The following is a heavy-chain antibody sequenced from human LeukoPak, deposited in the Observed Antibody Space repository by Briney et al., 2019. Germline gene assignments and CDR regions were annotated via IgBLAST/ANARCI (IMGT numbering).Heavy chain of an antibody. V-gene: IGHV5-51*01. Sequence: NPGESLKISCKGSGYSFTSYWIGWVRQMPGKGLEWMGIIYPGDSGTRYSPSFQGQVTISADKSISTAYLQRSSLKASDTAMYYCARSHRRFGELLSTDYWGQGTLVTVSS. J-gene: IGHJ4*01. CDR2: IYPGDSGT. D-gene: IGHD3-10*01. CDR1: GYSFTSYW. CDR3: ARSHRRFGELLSTDY.